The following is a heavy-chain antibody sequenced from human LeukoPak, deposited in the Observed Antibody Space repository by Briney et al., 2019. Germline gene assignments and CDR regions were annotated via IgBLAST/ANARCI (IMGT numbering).Heavy chain of an antibody. CDR2: INHSGST. J-gene: IGHJ4*02. CDR3: ARGGRAAAAPGY. D-gene: IGHD6-13*01. Sequence: PSETLSLPCAVYGGSLSGYYWLWIPHPPGKGREWIGKINHSGSTNYNPSLKSRVTISVDTSKNQLSLKLSAVTAADTAVYYCARGGRAAAAPGYWGQGTLVTVSS. V-gene: IGHV4-34*01. CDR1: GGSLSGYY.